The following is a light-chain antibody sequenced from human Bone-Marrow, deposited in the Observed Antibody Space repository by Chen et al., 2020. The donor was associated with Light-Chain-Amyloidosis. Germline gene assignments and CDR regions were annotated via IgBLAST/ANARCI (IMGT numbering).Light chain of an antibody. Sequence: QSALTQPASVSGSPGQSITISCTGTSSDVGGDNHVSWYQQHPDKAPYLMLFEVTNRPSWVPDRFSGSKSDNTASLTISGLQTEDGADYFCSSYTITNTLVFGSGTRVTVL. CDR2: EVT. CDR1: SSDVGGDNH. CDR3: SSYTITNTLV. V-gene: IGLV2-14*01. J-gene: IGLJ1*01.